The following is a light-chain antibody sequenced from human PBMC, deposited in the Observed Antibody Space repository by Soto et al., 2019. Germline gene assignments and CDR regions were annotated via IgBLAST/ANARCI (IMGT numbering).Light chain of an antibody. CDR3: QQRSNWPIT. CDR1: QSIYSRL. V-gene: IGKV3D-20*02. CDR2: GAS. Sequence: EIVLTHSPGTLALSPCERATLSFSASQSIYSRLLAWYQQKPGQAPRLLIYGASTRAIDMPARFSGSGSGTDFTLTISSLEPEDFAVYYCQQRSNWPITFGQGTRLEIK. J-gene: IGKJ5*01.